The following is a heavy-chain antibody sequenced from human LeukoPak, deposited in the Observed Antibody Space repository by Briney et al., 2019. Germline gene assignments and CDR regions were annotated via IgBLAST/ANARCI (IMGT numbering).Heavy chain of an antibody. D-gene: IGHD3-9*01. V-gene: IGHV3-11*03. CDR3: ATDQRYAFDY. J-gene: IGHJ4*02. Sequence: LSLTCTVSGGSFSSGTYYWGWIRQPPGRGLEWISNIRTTAEGAKYAYYADSVKGRVTISRDDGKNTLYLHMNSLRDDDTAVYYCATDQRYAFDYWGQGILVTVSS. CDR2: IRTTAEGAKYA. CDR1: GGSFSSGTYY.